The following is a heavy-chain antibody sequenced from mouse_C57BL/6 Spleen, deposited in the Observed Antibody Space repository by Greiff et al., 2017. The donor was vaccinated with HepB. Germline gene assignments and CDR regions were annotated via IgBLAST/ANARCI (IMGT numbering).Heavy chain of an antibody. J-gene: IGHJ1*03. CDR2: ISGGGGNT. V-gene: IGHV5-9*01. CDR1: GFTFSSYT. Sequence: EVQRVESGGGLVKPGGSLKLSCAASGFTFSSYTMAWVRQTPEKRLEWVATISGGGGNTYYPDSVKGRVTISRDNAKNTLYLQMSSLRSEDTALYYCARGEFDVWGTGTTVTVSS. CDR3: ARGEFDV.